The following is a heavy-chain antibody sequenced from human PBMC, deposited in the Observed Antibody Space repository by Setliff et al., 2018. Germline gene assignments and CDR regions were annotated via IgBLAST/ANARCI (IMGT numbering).Heavy chain of an antibody. CDR2: VYYTGTT. CDR3: ARDRTAYNYGMDV. J-gene: IGHJ6*02. V-gene: IGHV4-61*10. D-gene: IGHD5-18*01. CDR1: GGSISSATSY. Sequence: PSETLSLTCIVSGGSISSATSYWNWVRQPAGKELEWIGYVYYTGTTNYDPSLKSRVTISVDPSKNQVSLKLSSATAADTAVYYCARDRTAYNYGMDVWGQGTTVTVSS.